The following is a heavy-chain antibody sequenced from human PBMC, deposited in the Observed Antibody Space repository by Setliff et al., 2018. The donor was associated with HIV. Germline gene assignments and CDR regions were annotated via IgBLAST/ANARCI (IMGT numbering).Heavy chain of an antibody. CDR2: IYTSGST. V-gene: IGHV4-61*02. CDR1: GGSISSCSYY. Sequence: PSETLSLTCTVSGGSISSCSYYWSWIRQPAGKGLEWIGRIYTSGSTNYNPSLKSRVTISVDTSKNQFSLKLSSVTAADTAVYYCARDLGAVAGYYFDYWGQGTLVTVSS. CDR3: ARDLGAVAGYYFDY. D-gene: IGHD6-19*01. J-gene: IGHJ4*02.